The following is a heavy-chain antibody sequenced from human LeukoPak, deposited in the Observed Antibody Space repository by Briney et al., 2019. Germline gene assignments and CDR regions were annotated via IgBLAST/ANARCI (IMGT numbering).Heavy chain of an antibody. J-gene: IGHJ6*03. CDR1: GGTFSSYA. CDR2: IIPIFGTT. CDR3: ARRAYYYYYMDV. Sequence: SVKVSCKASGGTFSSYAFSWVRQAPGQGLEWVGGIIPIFGTTNYAQKFQDRVTITADESTNTAYMELSSLRSEDTAVYYCARRAYYYYYMDVWGKGTTVTISS. V-gene: IGHV1-69*13.